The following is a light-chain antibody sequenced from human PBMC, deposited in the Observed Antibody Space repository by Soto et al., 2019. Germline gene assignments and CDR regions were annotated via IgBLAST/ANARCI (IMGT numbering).Light chain of an antibody. CDR1: QSVRSS. CDR3: QQRSSWPWT. V-gene: IGKV3-11*01. J-gene: IGKJ1*01. CDR2: DAS. Sequence: EILLTQSPATLSLSPGERATLSCRASQSVRSSLAWYQQKPGQAPRLLIYDASTRATGIPGRFSGSGSGTDFTLTISNLEPEDLAVYYRQQRSSWPWTFGQGAKVEIK.